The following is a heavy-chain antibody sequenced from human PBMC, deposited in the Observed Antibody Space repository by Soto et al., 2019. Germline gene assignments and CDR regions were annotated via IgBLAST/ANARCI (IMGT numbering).Heavy chain of an antibody. V-gene: IGHV4-61*01. Sequence: PSETLSLTCTVSGGSVSSGSYYWIWIRQPPGKGLEWIGYIYYSGSTNYNPSLKSRVTISVDTSKNQFSLILSSVTAADTAVYYCARVRWFAQLMHGMDVGCQGTMVTVSS. CDR3: ARVRWFAQLMHGMDV. CDR1: GGSVSSGSYY. D-gene: IGHD3-10*01. CDR2: IYYSGST. J-gene: IGHJ6*02.